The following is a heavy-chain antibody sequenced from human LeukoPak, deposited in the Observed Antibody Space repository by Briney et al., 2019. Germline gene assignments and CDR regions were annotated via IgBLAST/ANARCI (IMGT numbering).Heavy chain of an antibody. CDR3: ARDDSSFAPFDY. D-gene: IGHD4-11*01. J-gene: IGHJ4*02. CDR1: GFTFSSYA. Sequence: PGRSLRLSCAASGFTFSSYAMHWVRQAPGKGLEWVAVISYDGSNKYYADSVKGRFTISRDNSKNTLYLQMNSLRAEDTAVYYCARDDSSFAPFDYWGQGTLVTVSS. V-gene: IGHV3-30*01. CDR2: ISYDGSNK.